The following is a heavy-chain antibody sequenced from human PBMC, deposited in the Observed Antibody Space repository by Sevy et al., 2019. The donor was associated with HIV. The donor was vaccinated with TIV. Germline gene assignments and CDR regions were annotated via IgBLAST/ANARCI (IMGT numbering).Heavy chain of an antibody. CDR2: IKQDGSEK. J-gene: IGHJ4*02. V-gene: IGHV3-7*01. CDR1: GFTFSSYC. D-gene: IGHD3-22*01. CDR3: VREAEYYYDSSGYQYYFDY. Sequence: GGSLRLSCAASGFTFSSYCMSWVRQAPGKGLEWVANIKQDGSEKYYVDSVKGRFTISRDNAKNSLYLQMNSLRAEDTAVYYCVREAEYYYDSSGYQYYFDYWGQGTLVTVSS.